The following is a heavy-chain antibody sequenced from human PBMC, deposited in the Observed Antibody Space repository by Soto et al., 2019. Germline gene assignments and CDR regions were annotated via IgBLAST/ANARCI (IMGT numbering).Heavy chain of an antibody. D-gene: IGHD6-13*01. V-gene: IGHV4-59*01. Sequence: QVQLQESGPGLVKPSETLSLTCTVSGGSISSYYWSWIRQPPGKGLEWIGYIYYSGGTNYNPSLKSRVTISVDTSKNQFSLKLSSVTAADTAVYYCARAPATLYSSSWYDFDYWGQGTLVTVSS. J-gene: IGHJ4*02. CDR3: ARAPATLYSSSWYDFDY. CDR1: GGSISSYY. CDR2: IYYSGGT.